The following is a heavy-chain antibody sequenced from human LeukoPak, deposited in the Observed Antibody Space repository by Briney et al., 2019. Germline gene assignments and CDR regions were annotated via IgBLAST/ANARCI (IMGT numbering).Heavy chain of an antibody. CDR2: INHSGST. CDR1: SGSFSGYY. J-gene: IGHJ6*02. D-gene: IGHD2-2*01. V-gene: IGHV4-34*01. Sequence: SETLSLTCAVYSGSFSGYYWSWIRQPPGKGLEWIGEINHSGSTNYNPSLKSRVTISVDTSKNQFSLKLSSVTAADTAVYYCARGITVEYCSSTSCSGYGMDVWGQGTTVTVSS. CDR3: ARGITVEYCSSTSCSGYGMDV.